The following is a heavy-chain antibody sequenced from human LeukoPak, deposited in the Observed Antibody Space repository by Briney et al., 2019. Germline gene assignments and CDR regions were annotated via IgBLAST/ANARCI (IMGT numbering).Heavy chain of an antibody. CDR3: ARAPWYSSGWYGSDL. J-gene: IGHJ5*02. CDR2: IHTSGST. V-gene: IGHV4-61*02. CDR1: AGSISSGDYY. Sequence: SQTLSLTCTVSAGSISSGDYYWSWIRQPAGKGLEWIGRIHTSGSTNYNPSFESRVTISMDTSKNQFSLKLTSVTAADTAVYYCARAPWYSSGWYGSDLWGQGTLVTVSS. D-gene: IGHD6-19*01.